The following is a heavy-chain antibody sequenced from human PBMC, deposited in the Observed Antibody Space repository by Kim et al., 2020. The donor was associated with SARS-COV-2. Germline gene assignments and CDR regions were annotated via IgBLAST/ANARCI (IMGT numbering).Heavy chain of an antibody. V-gene: IGHV3-74*01. D-gene: IGHD1-26*01. Sequence: SYADSVNGRITISRDNAKNTLYLQMISLRAEDTAVYYCARARVGAPGFDYWGQGTLVTVSS. J-gene: IGHJ4*02. CDR3: ARARVGAPGFDY.